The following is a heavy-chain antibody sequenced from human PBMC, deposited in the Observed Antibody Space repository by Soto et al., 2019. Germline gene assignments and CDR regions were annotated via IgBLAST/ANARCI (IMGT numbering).Heavy chain of an antibody. Sequence: QVRLVQSGAEVKKPGASVKVSCKASGYTFTSYGISWVRQAPGQGLEWMGWISAYNGNTNYAQKLQGRVNMTTDTATSTAYMKLRSLRSDDTAVYYCASNHSYFVYYRSGGPLPFDYWVQGTLVTVSS. CDR2: ISAYNGNT. CDR1: GYTFTSYG. V-gene: IGHV1-18*01. CDR3: ASNHSYFVYYRSGGPLPFDY. J-gene: IGHJ4*02. D-gene: IGHD3-10*01.